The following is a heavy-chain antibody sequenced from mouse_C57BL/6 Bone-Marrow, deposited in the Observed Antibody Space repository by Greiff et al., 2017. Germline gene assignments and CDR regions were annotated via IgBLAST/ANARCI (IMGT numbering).Heavy chain of an antibody. Sequence: EVQLQQSGPELVKPGASVKISCKASGYSFTGYYMNWVKQSPEKGLEWIGEINPSTGGTTYNQKFKAKATLTVDKSSSTAYMHLKSLPSEDSAVYYCARTIITVALDYWGQGTTLTVSS. CDR3: ARTIITVALDY. V-gene: IGHV1-42*01. D-gene: IGHD1-1*01. CDR2: INPSTGGT. J-gene: IGHJ2*01. CDR1: GYSFTGYY.